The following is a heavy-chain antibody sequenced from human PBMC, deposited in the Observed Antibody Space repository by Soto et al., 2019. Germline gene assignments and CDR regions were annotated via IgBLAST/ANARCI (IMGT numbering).Heavy chain of an antibody. J-gene: IGHJ4*02. CDR1: GFTFSSYA. D-gene: IGHD3-22*01. V-gene: IGHV3-23*01. Sequence: EVQLLESGGGLVQPGGSLRLSCAASGFTFSSYAMSWVRQAPGKGLEWVAAISGSGGSTYYADSVKGRFTISRDNSKNTLYLQMNSLRAEVTAVYYCAKGADYYDSSGYYFVFDYWGQGTLVTVSS. CDR3: AKGADYYDSSGYYFVFDY. CDR2: ISGSGGST.